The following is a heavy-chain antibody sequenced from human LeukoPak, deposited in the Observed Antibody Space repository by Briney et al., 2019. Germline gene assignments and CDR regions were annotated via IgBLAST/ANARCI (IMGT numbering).Heavy chain of an antibody. CDR1: GGSFSGYY. Sequence: PSETLSLTCAVYGGSFSGYYWSWIRQPPGKGLEWIGEINHSGSTNYNPSLKNRVTISVDTSKNQFSLKLSSVTAADTAVYYCARQSVAGTFDYWGQGTLVTVSS. V-gene: IGHV4-34*01. D-gene: IGHD6-19*01. CDR2: INHSGST. J-gene: IGHJ4*02. CDR3: ARQSVAGTFDY.